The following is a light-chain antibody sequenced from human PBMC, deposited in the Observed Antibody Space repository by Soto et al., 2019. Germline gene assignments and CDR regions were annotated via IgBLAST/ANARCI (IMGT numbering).Light chain of an antibody. CDR3: QQRSNWPPIT. CDR2: DTY. V-gene: IGKV3-11*01. J-gene: IGKJ5*01. Sequence: EIVMTQSPATLSVSPGERATLSCRSSQSVSTYLAWYQQKVGQAPRLLIYDTYNRATGIPARFSGSGSGTDFTLTISSLEPEDFAVYYCQQRSNWPPITFGQGTRLEI. CDR1: QSVSTY.